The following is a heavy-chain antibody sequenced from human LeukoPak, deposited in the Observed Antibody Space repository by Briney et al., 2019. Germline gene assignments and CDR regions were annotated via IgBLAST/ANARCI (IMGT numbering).Heavy chain of an antibody. CDR1: GYTFTSYD. J-gene: IGHJ4*02. V-gene: IGHV1-8*01. CDR3: MTAAGTVFDY. CDR2: MNPNSGNT. Sequence: ASVTVSCKASGYTFTSYDINWVRQAPGQGLEWMGWMNPNSGNTGYAQKFQGRVTMTRNTSISTAYMELSSLRSEDTAVYYCMTAAGTVFDYWGQGTLVTVSS. D-gene: IGHD6-13*01.